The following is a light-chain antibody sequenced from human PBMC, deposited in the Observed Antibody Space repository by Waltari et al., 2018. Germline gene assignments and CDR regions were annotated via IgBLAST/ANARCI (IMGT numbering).Light chain of an antibody. CDR1: SAINVRTYK. CDR2: YKPDSTI. V-gene: IGLV5-45*01. Sequence: QPVLTQPASLSASPGASASLTCPLRSAINVRTYKISWYQQRPGSPLQFLLKYKPDSTIQLGSGVPSRFSGSKDTSANAFILLISGLQSEDEADYYCMILYNNAVVFGGGTNLTVL. J-gene: IGLJ3*02. CDR3: MILYNNAVV.